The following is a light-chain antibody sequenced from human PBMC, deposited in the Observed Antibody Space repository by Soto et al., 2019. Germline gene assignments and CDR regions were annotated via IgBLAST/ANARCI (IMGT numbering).Light chain of an antibody. J-gene: IGLJ1*01. CDR3: FSFPTTITPV. CDR2: GVN. Sequence: QSALTQPASLSGSPGQSITISCTGTSXDIGAYDYVSWFQQHPGKAPKLMISGVNNRPSGVSNRFSGSKSCNTAYLTISGLQVDYVAEYFCFSFPTTITPVFGTGTKSAVL. CDR1: SXDIGAYDY. V-gene: IGLV2-14*01.